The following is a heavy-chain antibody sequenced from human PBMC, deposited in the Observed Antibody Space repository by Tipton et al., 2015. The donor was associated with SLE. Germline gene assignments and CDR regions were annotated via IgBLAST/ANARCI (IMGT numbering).Heavy chain of an antibody. D-gene: IGHD3-3*01. J-gene: IGHJ6*03. CDR2: INHSGST. Sequence: TLSLTCTVSGGSISSSSYYWGWIRQPPGKGLEWIGEINHSGSTNYNPSLKSRVTISVDTSKNQFSLKLSSVTAADTAVYYCARVGSYYDFWSAYYTNYYYMDVWGKGTTVTVSS. CDR1: GGSISSSSYY. CDR3: ARVGSYYDFWSAYYTNYYYMDV. V-gene: IGHV4-39*07.